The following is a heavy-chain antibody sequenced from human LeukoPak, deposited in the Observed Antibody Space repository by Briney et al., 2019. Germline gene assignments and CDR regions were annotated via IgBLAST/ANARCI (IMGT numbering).Heavy chain of an antibody. CDR2: ISYDGSNK. V-gene: IGHV3-30*04. Sequence: PGGSLRLSCAASGFTFSSCAMHWVRQAPGKGLEWVAVISYDGSNKYYADSVKGRFTISRDNSENTLYLQMNGLTAEDTAMYYCARDSYQDYYGRFDPWGQGTLVIVSS. D-gene: IGHD3-10*01. CDR1: GFTFSSCA. CDR3: ARDSYQDYYGRFDP. J-gene: IGHJ5*02.